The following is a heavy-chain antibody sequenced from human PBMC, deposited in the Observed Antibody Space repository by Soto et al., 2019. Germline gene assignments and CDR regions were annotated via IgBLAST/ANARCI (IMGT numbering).Heavy chain of an antibody. V-gene: IGHV4-38-2*02. CDR2: IYHSGST. CDR3: ARDLGIAARSYYGMDV. Sequence: KTSETLSLTCAVSGYSISSGYYWGWIRQPPGKGLEWIGSIYHSGSTYYNPSLKSRVTISVDTSKNQFSLKLSSVTAADTAVYYCARDLGIAARSYYGMDVWGQGTTVTVSS. D-gene: IGHD6-6*01. CDR1: GYSISSGYY. J-gene: IGHJ6*02.